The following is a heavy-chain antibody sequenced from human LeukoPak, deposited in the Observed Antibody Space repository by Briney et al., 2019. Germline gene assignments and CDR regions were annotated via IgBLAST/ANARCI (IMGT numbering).Heavy chain of an antibody. D-gene: IGHD2-2*01. Sequence: SETLSLTCTVSGGSISSYYWSWIRQPPGKGLEWIGYIYTSGSTNYNPSLKSRVTISVDTSKNPFSLKLSSVTAADTAVYYCARLSPFLVHTPAVPSQLPRRYYYYYMDVWAKGPRSPSP. CDR2: IYTSGST. V-gene: IGHV4-4*09. CDR1: GGSISSYY. J-gene: IGHJ6*03. CDR3: ARLSPFLVHTPAVPSQLPRRYYYYYMDV.